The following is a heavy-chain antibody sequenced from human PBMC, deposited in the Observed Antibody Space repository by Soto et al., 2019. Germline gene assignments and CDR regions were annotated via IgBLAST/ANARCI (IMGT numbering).Heavy chain of an antibody. J-gene: IGHJ4*02. V-gene: IGHV4-31*03. Sequence: QVQLQESGPGLVKPSQTLSLTCTASGGSISSGGYYWSWIRQHPGKGLEWIGYIYYSGSTYYNPSLKSRVTISVDTSKNQFSLKLSSVTAADTAVYYCASGGRVARTFIAAAVDYWGQGTLVTVSS. CDR1: GGSISSGGYY. CDR2: IYYSGST. CDR3: ASGGRVARTFIAAAVDY. D-gene: IGHD6-13*01.